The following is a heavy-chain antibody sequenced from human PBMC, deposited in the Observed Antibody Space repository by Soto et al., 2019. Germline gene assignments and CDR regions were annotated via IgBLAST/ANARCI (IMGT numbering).Heavy chain of an antibody. D-gene: IGHD1-26*01. Sequence: EVQLLESGGGLAQPGGSLRLSCAASGFIFSGFAMTWVRQDPGKGLEWVSTISNSGDTYYTDSVKGRFTITRDNSKNRLFLQMNSLRAEDTAAYYCAKKRGATGNWYFEVWGRGTLVIVSS. CDR1: GFIFSGFA. CDR3: AKKRGATGNWYFEV. CDR2: ISNSGDT. V-gene: IGHV3-23*01. J-gene: IGHJ2*01.